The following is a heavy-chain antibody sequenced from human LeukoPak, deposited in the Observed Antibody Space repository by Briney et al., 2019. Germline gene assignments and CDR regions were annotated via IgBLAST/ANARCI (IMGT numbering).Heavy chain of an antibody. J-gene: IGHJ4*02. CDR3: ARDAQRGFDYSNSLEY. Sequence: GGSLRPSCVASGFTYSHYGMHWVRQAPGKGLEWVAVIWSDGTEKYYGDAVKGRFTISRDDSRKTVYLQMNRLRGEDTAVYYCARDAQRGFDYSNSLEYWGQGTLVTVSS. CDR1: GFTYSHYG. D-gene: IGHD4-11*01. CDR2: IWSDGTEK. V-gene: IGHV3-33*08.